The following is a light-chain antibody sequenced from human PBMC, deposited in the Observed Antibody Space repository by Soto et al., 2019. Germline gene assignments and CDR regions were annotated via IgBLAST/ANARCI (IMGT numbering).Light chain of an antibody. CDR3: QQYNNWPRT. CDR1: QSFSSN. Sequence: EIVMTQSPATLSVSPGERATLSCRASQSFSSNLAWYQQKPGQAPRLLIYGASTRATGVPARFSGSGSGTVLTLTISSLQSEDFAVYYCQQYNNWPRTFGQGTRLEIK. V-gene: IGKV3-15*01. J-gene: IGKJ5*01. CDR2: GAS.